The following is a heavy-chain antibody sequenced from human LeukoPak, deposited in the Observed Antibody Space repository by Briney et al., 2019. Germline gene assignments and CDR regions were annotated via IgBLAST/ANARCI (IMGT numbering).Heavy chain of an antibody. CDR3: AIQLWVRGPFDY. Sequence: SETLSLTCTVSGGSISSYYWGWIRQPPGKGLEWIGYIYYSGSTNYNPSLKSRVTISVDTSKNQFSLKLSSVTAADTAVYYCAIQLWVRGPFDYWGQGTLVTVSS. CDR1: GGSISSYY. CDR2: IYYSGST. V-gene: IGHV4-59*01. D-gene: IGHD5-18*01. J-gene: IGHJ4*02.